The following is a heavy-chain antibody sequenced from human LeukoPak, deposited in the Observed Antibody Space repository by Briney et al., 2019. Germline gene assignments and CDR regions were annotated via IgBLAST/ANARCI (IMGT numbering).Heavy chain of an antibody. Sequence: GGTLRLSCSASGCTFTTYGMNWVRQAPGKGLEWVSGIGGSGTRTYYADSVKGRFTISRDNYKHTLYLQMNSLRDEDTAVYYCAKDHSYRYDFWSGYTLGAFDIWGQGTIVTVSS. J-gene: IGHJ3*02. CDR1: GCTFTTYG. V-gene: IGHV3-23*01. CDR2: IGGSGTRT. D-gene: IGHD3-3*01. CDR3: AKDHSYRYDFWSGYTLGAFDI.